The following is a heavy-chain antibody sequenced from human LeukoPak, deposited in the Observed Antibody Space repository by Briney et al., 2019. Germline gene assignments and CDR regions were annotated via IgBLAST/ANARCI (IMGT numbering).Heavy chain of an antibody. J-gene: IGHJ3*02. Sequence: GGSLRLSCAASGFTFDDYAMHWVRQAPGKGLEWVSGISWNSGSIGYADSVKGRFTISRDNAKNSLYLQMNSLRAEDTALYYCAKEAFDIWAKGQWSPSLQ. CDR3: AKEAFDI. CDR1: GFTFDDYA. V-gene: IGHV3-9*01. CDR2: ISWNSGSI.